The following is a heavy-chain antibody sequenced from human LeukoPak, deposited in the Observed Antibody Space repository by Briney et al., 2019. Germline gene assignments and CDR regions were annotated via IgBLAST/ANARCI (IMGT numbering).Heavy chain of an antibody. CDR2: ISSSSSYI. J-gene: IGHJ4*02. V-gene: IGHV3-21*01. CDR1: GFTFSSYS. D-gene: IGHD2-15*01. Sequence: PGGSLRLSRAASGFTFSSYSMNWVRQAPGKGLEWVSSISSSSSYIYYADSVKGRFTISRDNAKNSLCLQMNSLRAEDTAVYYCAREGYCSGGSCPYYFDYWGQGTLVTVSS. CDR3: AREGYCSGGSCPYYFDY.